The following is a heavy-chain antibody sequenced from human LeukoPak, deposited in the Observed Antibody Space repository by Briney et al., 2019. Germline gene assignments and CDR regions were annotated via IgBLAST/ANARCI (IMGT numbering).Heavy chain of an antibody. CDR1: GFTFSNAW. CDR2: IKSKTDGGTT. V-gene: IGHV3-15*01. CDR3: TTDLQYYDYVWGSYRLPNFDY. Sequence: PGGSLRLSCAASGFTFSNAWMSWVRQAPGKGLEWVGRIKSKTDGGTTDYAAPVKGRFTISRDDSKNTLYLQMNSLKTEDTAVYYCTTDLQYYDYVWGSYRLPNFDYWGQGTLVTVSS. D-gene: IGHD3-16*01. J-gene: IGHJ4*02.